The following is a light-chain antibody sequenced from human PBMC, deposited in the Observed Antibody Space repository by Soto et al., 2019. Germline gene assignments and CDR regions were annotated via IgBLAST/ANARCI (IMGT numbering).Light chain of an antibody. Sequence: QSGLTQPGSVSESPGQSITISRNGTSSDVGGFNSVSWYQLRPGTAPKLILYDVVDRPSGVSYRFSGSKSGNTASLTISGLQAADEADYFCSSYTSTMTNVFGSGTKVTVL. CDR2: DVV. CDR3: SSYTSTMTNV. V-gene: IGLV2-14*03. J-gene: IGLJ1*01. CDR1: SSDVGGFNS.